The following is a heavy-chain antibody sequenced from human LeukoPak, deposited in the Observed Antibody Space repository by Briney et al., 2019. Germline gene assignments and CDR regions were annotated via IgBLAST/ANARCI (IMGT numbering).Heavy chain of an antibody. CDR2: IYYSGGT. Sequence: SQTLSLTCTVSGGSISSGDYYWSWIRQPPGKGLEWIGSIYYSGGTYYSPSLKSRVTISVDTSKNQFSLKLSSVTAADAAVYYCARGYSSGSYYFDYWGQGTLVTVSS. D-gene: IGHD6-19*01. CDR3: ARGYSSGSYYFDY. V-gene: IGHV4-39*01. CDR1: GGSISSGDYY. J-gene: IGHJ4*02.